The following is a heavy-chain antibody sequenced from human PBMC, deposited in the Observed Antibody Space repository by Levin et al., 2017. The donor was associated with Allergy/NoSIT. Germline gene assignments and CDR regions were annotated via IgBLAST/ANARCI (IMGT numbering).Heavy chain of an antibody. CDR2: FDPEDGET. CDR3: ATPTRTGYFDY. J-gene: IGHJ4*02. D-gene: IGHD1-1*01. Sequence: GGSLRLSCKVSGYTLTDLSMHWVRQAPGKGLEWMGGFDPEDGETIYAQKFQGRVTMTEDTSTDTAYMELSSLRSEDTAVYYCATPTRTGYFDYWGQGTLVTVSS. CDR1: GYTLTDLS. V-gene: IGHV1-24*01.